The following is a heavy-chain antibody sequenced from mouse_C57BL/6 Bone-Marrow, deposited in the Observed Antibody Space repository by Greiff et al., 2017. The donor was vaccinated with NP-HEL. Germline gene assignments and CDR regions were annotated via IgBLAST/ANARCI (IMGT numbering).Heavy chain of an antibody. J-gene: IGHJ4*01. CDR3: ARTSGPITTVVEDYAMDY. CDR1: GYTFTSYW. CDR2: IHPNSGST. Sequence: QVQLQQPGAELVKPGASVKLSCKASGYTFTSYWMHWVKQRPGQGLEWIGMIHPNSGSTNYNEKFKSKATLTVDNSSSTAYMQLSSLTSEDSAVYYCARTSGPITTVVEDYAMDYWGQGTSVTVSS. D-gene: IGHD1-1*01. V-gene: IGHV1-64*01.